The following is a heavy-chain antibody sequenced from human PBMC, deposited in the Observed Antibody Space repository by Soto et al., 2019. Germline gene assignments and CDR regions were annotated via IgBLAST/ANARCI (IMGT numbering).Heavy chain of an antibody. D-gene: IGHD2-21*02. CDR2: IIPIFGTA. V-gene: IGHV1-69*13. CDR1: GGTFSSYA. Sequence: GASVKVSCKASGGTFSSYAISWVRQAPGQGLEWMGGIIPIFGTANYAQKFQGRVTITADESTSTAYMELSSLRSEDTAVYYCARDIVVVTASAYYYGMDVWGQGTTVTVSS. CDR3: ARDIVVVTASAYYYGMDV. J-gene: IGHJ6*02.